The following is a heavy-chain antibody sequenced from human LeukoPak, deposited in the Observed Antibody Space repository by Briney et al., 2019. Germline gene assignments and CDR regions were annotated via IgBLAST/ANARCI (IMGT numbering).Heavy chain of an antibody. Sequence: SETLSLTCSVSGGSISGYYWTWIRQPDGKGLEWIGRVYTSGSTHYNPSLKTRLTMSVDTSKNQFSLKLSSVTAADTAVYYCARLITGTTTAFDIWGQGTMVTVSS. J-gene: IGHJ3*02. CDR3: ARLITGTTTAFDI. D-gene: IGHD1-7*01. CDR1: GGSISGYY. V-gene: IGHV4-4*07. CDR2: VYTSGST.